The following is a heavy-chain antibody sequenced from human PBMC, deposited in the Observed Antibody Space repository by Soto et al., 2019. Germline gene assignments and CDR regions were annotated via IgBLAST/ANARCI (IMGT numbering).Heavy chain of an antibody. V-gene: IGHV4-39*01. CDR2: IYYSGST. CDR1: GGSISSSSYY. Sequence: SETLSLTCTVSGGSISSSSYYWGWIRQPPGKGLEWLGSIYYSGSTYYNPSLKSRVTRSVDTSKNQFSLKLSSVTAAATAVYYCVRSSGYYYAEGYYFDYWGQGTLVTVSS. D-gene: IGHD3-22*01. CDR3: VRSSGYYYAEGYYFDY. J-gene: IGHJ4*02.